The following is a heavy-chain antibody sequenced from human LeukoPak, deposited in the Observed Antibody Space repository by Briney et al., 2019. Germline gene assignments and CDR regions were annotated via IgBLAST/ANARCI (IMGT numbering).Heavy chain of an antibody. CDR3: ARQTLFHSERWLQFFDY. Sequence: SETLSLTCTVSGGSISSGSYYWGWIRQPPGKGLEWIGNIYYSGSTYYNPSLKSRVTISVDTSKNKFSLKLSYVTAADTAVYYCARQTLFHSERWLQFFDYWGQGTLVTVSS. V-gene: IGHV4-39*01. CDR1: GGSISSGSYY. J-gene: IGHJ4*02. CDR2: IYYSGST. D-gene: IGHD5-24*01.